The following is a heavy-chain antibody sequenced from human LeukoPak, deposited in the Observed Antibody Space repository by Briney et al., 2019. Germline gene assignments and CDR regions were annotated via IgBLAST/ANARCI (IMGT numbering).Heavy chain of an antibody. J-gene: IGHJ4*02. V-gene: IGHV3-23*01. Sequence: GGSLRLSCAASGFTFSSYAINWVRQAPGKGLEWVSGISGSGGSTYYADSVKGRFTISRDNSKNTMYLQMNSLRAEDTAVYYCARGGGKYCSSASCTPDYWGQGTLVTVSS. CDR3: ARGGGKYCSSASCTPDY. CDR1: GFTFSSYA. CDR2: ISGSGGST. D-gene: IGHD2-2*01.